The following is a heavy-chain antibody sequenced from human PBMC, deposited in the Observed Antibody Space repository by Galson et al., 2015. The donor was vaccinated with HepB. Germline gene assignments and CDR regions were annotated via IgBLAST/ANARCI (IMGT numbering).Heavy chain of an antibody. V-gene: IGHV3-33*01. CDR2: IWFDGSNE. CDR3: TRDRSVRHFDY. CDR1: GFTFGSYG. D-gene: IGHD3-10*01. Sequence: SLRLSCAASGFTFGSYGLHWVRQPPGKGLEWVAVIWFDGSNEYYADSVKGRFTISRDNSKNTLYLQMNSLRAEDTAMYYCTRDRSVRHFDYWSQGTLVTVSS. J-gene: IGHJ4*02.